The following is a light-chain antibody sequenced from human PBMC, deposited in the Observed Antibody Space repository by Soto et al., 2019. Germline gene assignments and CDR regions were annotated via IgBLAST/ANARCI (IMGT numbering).Light chain of an antibody. Sequence: QSVLTQPPSASGTPGQRVTISCSGRTSNIGNNYVYWYQQFPGMAPKLLIYRNDQRPSGVPDRFSGSKSGTSASLTISGLRSEDEADYYCASWDDSLSGHYVFGTGTKLTVL. CDR3: ASWDDSLSGHYV. V-gene: IGLV1-47*01. CDR2: RND. J-gene: IGLJ1*01. CDR1: TSNIGNNY.